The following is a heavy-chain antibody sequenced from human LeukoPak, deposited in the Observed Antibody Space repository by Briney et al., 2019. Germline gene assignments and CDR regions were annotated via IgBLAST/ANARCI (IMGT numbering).Heavy chain of an antibody. CDR2: ISYDGSKK. Sequence: GSLRLSCVASGFTFSSHTMHWVRQAPGKGLEWVAAISYDGSKKYYADSVKGRFTISRGNSKNTLDLQVDSLKTEDTAIYYCAREFVSRGYFDYWGQGALVTVSS. V-gene: IGHV3-30*04. D-gene: IGHD3-10*01. J-gene: IGHJ4*02. CDR1: GFTFSSHT. CDR3: AREFVSRGYFDY.